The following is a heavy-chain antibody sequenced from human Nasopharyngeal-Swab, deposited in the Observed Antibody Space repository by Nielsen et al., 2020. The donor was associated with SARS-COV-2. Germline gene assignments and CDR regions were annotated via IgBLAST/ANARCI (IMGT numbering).Heavy chain of an antibody. D-gene: IGHD2-15*01. J-gene: IGHJ3*02. V-gene: IGHV1-18*01. Sequence: WVRQAPGQGLEWMGWISAYNGNTHYAQKFQGRVTITADKSTSTAYMELSSLRSEDTAVYYCARGYSGAAFDIWGQGTMVTVSS. CDR2: ISAYNGNT. CDR3: ARGYSGAAFDI.